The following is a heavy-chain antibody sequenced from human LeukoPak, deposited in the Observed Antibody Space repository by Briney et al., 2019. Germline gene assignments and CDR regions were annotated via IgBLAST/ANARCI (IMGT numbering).Heavy chain of an antibody. CDR2: ISAYNGNT. Sequence: ASVKVSCKASGYKFIDFGITWVRQAPGQGLEWMGWISAYNGNTNYAQKLQGRVTMTTDTSTSTAYMELRSLRSDDTAVYYCARAGGELELPYYFDYWGQGTLVTVSS. V-gene: IGHV1-18*01. CDR1: GYKFIDFG. D-gene: IGHD1-7*01. J-gene: IGHJ4*02. CDR3: ARAGGELELPYYFDY.